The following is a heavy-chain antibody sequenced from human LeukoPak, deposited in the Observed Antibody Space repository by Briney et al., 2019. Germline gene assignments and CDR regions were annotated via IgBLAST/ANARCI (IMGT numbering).Heavy chain of an antibody. CDR1: GFTFSTFA. J-gene: IGHJ3*02. CDR2: IFPSGGEI. V-gene: IGHV3-23*01. CDR3: AKESSITMVREGSPCDI. Sequence: GGSLRLSCAASGFTFSTFAMIWVRQPPGKGLEWVSSIFPSGGEIHYADSVRGRFTISRDNSKSTLSLQMNSLRAEDTAIYYCAKESSITMVREGSPCDIWGQGTMVTVSS. D-gene: IGHD3-10*01.